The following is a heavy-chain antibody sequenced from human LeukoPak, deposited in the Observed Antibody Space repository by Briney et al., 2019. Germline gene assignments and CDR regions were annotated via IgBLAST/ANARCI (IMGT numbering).Heavy chain of an antibody. Sequence: PSETLSLTCAVYGGSFSGYYWSWIRQPPGKGLEWIGEINHSGSTNYNPSLKSRVTISVDTSKNQFSMKLSSVTAADTAVYYCARARISGWCSAQHSLFDYWGQGTLVTVSS. J-gene: IGHJ4*02. CDR2: INHSGST. CDR1: GGSFSGYY. D-gene: IGHD6-19*01. CDR3: ARARISGWCSAQHSLFDY. V-gene: IGHV4-34*01.